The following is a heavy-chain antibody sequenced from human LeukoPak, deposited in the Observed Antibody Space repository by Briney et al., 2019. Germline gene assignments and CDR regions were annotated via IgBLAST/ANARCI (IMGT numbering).Heavy chain of an antibody. CDR2: IYHSGRT. CDR3: ASEGTTFSSFDY. V-gene: IGHV4-39*07. J-gene: IGHJ4*02. CDR1: GGSISSSTYY. Sequence: SETLSLTCTVSGGSISSSTYYWGWIRQPPGKGLEWIGNIYHSGRTHYNPSLKSRVTISVDTSKNQFSLKLNSVIATDTAVYYCASEGTTFSSFDYWGQGTLVTVSS. D-gene: IGHD1-1*01.